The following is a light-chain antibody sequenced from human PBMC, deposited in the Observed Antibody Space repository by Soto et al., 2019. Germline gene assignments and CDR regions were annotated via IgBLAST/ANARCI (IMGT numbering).Light chain of an antibody. V-gene: IGLV2-14*03. J-gene: IGLJ2*01. Sequence: QSALTQPASVSGSPGQSSTISCTGTSSDVRGYNFDSWYQHHPGKAPKLMIYDVSNRPSGVSNLFSGAKSGNTASLTISGLEAEDEADYYCSSYTTGSTPVLFGGGTKVTVL. CDR3: SSYTTGSTPVL. CDR1: SSDVRGYNF. CDR2: DVS.